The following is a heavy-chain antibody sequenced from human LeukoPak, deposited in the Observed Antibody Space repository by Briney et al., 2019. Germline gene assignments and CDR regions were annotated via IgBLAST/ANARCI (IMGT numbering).Heavy chain of an antibody. Sequence: GGSLRLSCAASGFTFSSYSMNWARQAPGKGLEWVSSISASPYIYYADSVKDRFTISRDDSKNSLYLQMKRLRSEDTAVFYCARGGLSMQRRDLFDIWGQGTLVTVSS. CDR3: ARGGLSMQRRDLFDI. J-gene: IGHJ3*02. V-gene: IGHV3-21*01. CDR1: GFTFSSYS. D-gene: IGHD2/OR15-2a*01. CDR2: ISASPYI.